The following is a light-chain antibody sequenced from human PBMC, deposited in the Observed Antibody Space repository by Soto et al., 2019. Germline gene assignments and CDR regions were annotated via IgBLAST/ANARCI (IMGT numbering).Light chain of an antibody. CDR2: DVT. CDR3: ISYAGFDNYVV. CDR1: SSDVGGYTY. J-gene: IGLJ2*01. V-gene: IGLV2-8*01. Sequence: QSVLTQPPSASGSPGQSVTISCTGTSSDVGGYTYVSWYQQYPGKAPKLMIYDVTKRPSGVPDRFSGSKSGNTASLTVSGLQAEDEADYYCISYAGFDNYVVFGGGTKVTVL.